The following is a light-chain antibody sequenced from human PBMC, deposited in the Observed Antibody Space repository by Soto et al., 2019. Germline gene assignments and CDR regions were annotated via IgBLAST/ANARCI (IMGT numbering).Light chain of an antibody. Sequence: DIQMTQSPSTLSASVGDRVSITCRASQSIDTWLAWYQQKPGQPPKLLIYEASTLETGVPSRFTGSGSGTDFSLTISSLEPEDFATYFCQQYRSYSLISFGPGTKVDV. V-gene: IGKV1-5*01. CDR3: QQYRSYSLIS. CDR2: EAS. CDR1: QSIDTW. J-gene: IGKJ3*01.